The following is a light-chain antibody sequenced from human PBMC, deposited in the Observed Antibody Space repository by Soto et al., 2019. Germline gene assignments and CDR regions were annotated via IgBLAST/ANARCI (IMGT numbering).Light chain of an antibody. Sequence: QSVLTQPPSVSGAXGQRVTISCTGTSSNIGSGYDVHWYQHLPGTAPKLLIYGNTIRPSGVPDRFSGSKSGTSASLAITGLXAEDEADYYCQSYDRSLRGYVFGTGTKVTVL. CDR3: QSYDRSLRGYV. CDR1: SSNIGSGYD. V-gene: IGLV1-40*01. J-gene: IGLJ1*01. CDR2: GNT.